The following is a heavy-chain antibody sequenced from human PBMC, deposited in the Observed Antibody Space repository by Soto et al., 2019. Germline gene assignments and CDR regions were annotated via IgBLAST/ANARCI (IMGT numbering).Heavy chain of an antibody. D-gene: IGHD3-16*01. CDR2: ISYLGSNK. V-gene: IGHV3-30*18. CDR1: GFTFSNYA. J-gene: IGHJ6*02. CDR3: AKDLEEMAASGGMDV. Sequence: QVQLVESGGGVVQPGSSLRLSCAASGFTFSNYAMHWVRQAPGKGLEWVAVISYLGSNKYYGDSVKGRFTISRDNSKNALYLQMSSLTAEDTAVYFCAKDLEEMAASGGMDVWGQGTTVIVSS.